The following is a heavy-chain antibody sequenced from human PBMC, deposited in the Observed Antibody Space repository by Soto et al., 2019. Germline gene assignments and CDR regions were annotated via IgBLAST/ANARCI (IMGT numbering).Heavy chain of an antibody. V-gene: IGHV1-69*08. D-gene: IGHD5-18*01. CDR1: GGTFNSHT. CDR2: IIPTLDIV. Sequence: VQLVQSGAELKKPGSSVKVSCEASGGTFNSHTIIAWVRQAPGQGPEWMGRIIPTLDIVDYAQKFQDRVTITADRPTNTAFMELRSLVSEDTAVYYCARDERGYNYVSDYGLDVWGQGTTVTVS. CDR3: ARDERGYNYVSDYGLDV. J-gene: IGHJ6*02.